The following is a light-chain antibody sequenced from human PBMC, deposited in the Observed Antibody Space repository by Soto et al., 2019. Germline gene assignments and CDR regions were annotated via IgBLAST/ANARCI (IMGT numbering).Light chain of an antibody. J-gene: IGKJ2*01. V-gene: IGKV1-5*03. CDR3: QQYNSYSPYT. Sequence: DNQMTQSPSTLSASIGDRVTITCRASQSISSWLAWYQQQPGKAPNLLIYKASNLESGVPSRFSGSGSGTEFTLTISSLQPDDFATYYCQQYNSYSPYTFGQGTELEIK. CDR1: QSISSW. CDR2: KAS.